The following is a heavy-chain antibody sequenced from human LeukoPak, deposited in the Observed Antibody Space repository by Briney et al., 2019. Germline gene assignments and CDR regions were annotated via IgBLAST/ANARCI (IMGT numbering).Heavy chain of an antibody. V-gene: IGHV3-21*01. CDR1: GFTFCSYS. CDR2: ISSSSSYI. Sequence: GRSLRLSCAASGFTFCSYSMNCVRQAPGKGLGWVSSISSSSSYIYYADLVKGRFTISRDNAKNSLYLQMNSLRAEDTAVYYCARALPPLRYYDSSGYPDAFDIWGQGTMVTVSS. J-gene: IGHJ3*02. D-gene: IGHD3-22*01. CDR3: ARALPPLRYYDSSGYPDAFDI.